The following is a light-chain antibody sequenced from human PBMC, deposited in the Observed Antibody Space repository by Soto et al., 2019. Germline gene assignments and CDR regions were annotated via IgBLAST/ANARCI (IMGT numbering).Light chain of an antibody. CDR3: QQYDSSPRT. J-gene: IGKJ1*01. CDR2: GAS. Sequence: EIVLTQSPGTLSLSPGERATLSCRASQSVSSSYLAWYQQKPGQAPRLLIYGASSRATGIPDRFSGSGSGTDFTLTISRLEAEDFSEYYCQQYDSSPRTFGQGTNVEIK. V-gene: IGKV3-20*01. CDR1: QSVSSSY.